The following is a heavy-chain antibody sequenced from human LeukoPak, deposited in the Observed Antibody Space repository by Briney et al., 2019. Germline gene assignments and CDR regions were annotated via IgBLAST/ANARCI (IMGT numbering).Heavy chain of an antibody. Sequence: PGGSLRLSCEASGFPFSDHNMNWVRQAPGKGLEWVSYISSSGSTIYYADSVKGRFTISRDNAKNSLYLQMNSLRAEDTAVYYCARGIWFGTFDYWGQGTLVTVSS. D-gene: IGHD3-10*01. CDR1: GFPFSDHN. J-gene: IGHJ4*02. V-gene: IGHV3-11*04. CDR3: ARGIWFGTFDY. CDR2: ISSSGSTI.